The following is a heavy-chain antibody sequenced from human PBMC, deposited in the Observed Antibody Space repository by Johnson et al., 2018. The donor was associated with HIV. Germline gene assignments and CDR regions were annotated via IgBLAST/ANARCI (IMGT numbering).Heavy chain of an antibody. D-gene: IGHD3-22*01. Sequence: QVQLVESGGGVVQPGGSLRLSCAASGFTFNTYGMDWVRQAPGKGLEWVAFIRYDGNSKYYIDSVKGRFTVSRDNSKNTLYLQMKSLRPEDTAVYYCAKEYYYDSSGYNAFDIWGQGTMVTVYS. CDR1: GFTFNTYG. CDR2: IRYDGNSK. CDR3: AKEYYYDSSGYNAFDI. J-gene: IGHJ3*02. V-gene: IGHV3-30*02.